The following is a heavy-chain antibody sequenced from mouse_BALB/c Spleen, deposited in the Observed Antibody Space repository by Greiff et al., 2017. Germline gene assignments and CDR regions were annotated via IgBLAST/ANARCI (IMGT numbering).Heavy chain of an antibody. CDR3: ARGGTSGYYNYFDY. CDR2: INPNNGGT. D-gene: IGHD2-12*01. V-gene: IGHV1-18*01. CDR1: GYTFTDYN. J-gene: IGHJ2*01. Sequence: EVQLQQSGPELVKPGASVKIPCKASGYTFTDYNMDWVKQSHGKSLEWIGDINPNNGGTIYNQKFKGKATLTVDKSSSTAYMELRSLTSEDTAVYYCARGGTSGYYNYFDYWGQGTTLTVSS.